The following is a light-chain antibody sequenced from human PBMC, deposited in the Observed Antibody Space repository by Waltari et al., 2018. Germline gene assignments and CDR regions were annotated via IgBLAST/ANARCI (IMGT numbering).Light chain of an antibody. CDR1: SSDVGNDNL. V-gene: IGLV2-23*02. J-gene: IGLJ3*02. CDR2: EVA. Sequence: QSALTQPASVSGSPGQSITISCTGTSSDVGNDNLVSWYQQHPGKPPKLLIYEVATRPSGVSNRFSGSKSGNTASLTISGLQAEDEADYYCCSYAASSTWVFGGGTKLTVL. CDR3: CSYAASSTWV.